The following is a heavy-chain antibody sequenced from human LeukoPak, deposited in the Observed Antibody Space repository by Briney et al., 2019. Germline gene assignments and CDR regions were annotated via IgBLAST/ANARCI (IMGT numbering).Heavy chain of an antibody. CDR1: GFTFSSYS. V-gene: IGHV3-21*01. J-gene: IGHJ3*02. CDR3: ARDAVAGTSFAFDI. CDR2: ISSSSSYI. Sequence: PGGSLRLSCAASGFTFSSYSMNWVRQAPGKGLEWVSSISSSSSYIYYADSVKGRFTISRDNAKNSLYLQMNSLRAEDTAVYYCARDAVAGTSFAFDIWGQGTMVTVSS. D-gene: IGHD6-19*01.